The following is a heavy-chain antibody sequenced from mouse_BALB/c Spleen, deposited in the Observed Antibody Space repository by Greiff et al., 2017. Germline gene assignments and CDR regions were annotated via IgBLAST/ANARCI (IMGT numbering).Heavy chain of an antibody. Sequence: EVKLQESGPGLVKPSQSLSLTCSVTGYSITSGYYWNWIRQFPGNKLEWMGYISYDGSNNYNPSLKNRISITRDTSKNQFFLKLNSVTTEDTATYYCARGSSGYVAYWGQGTLVTVSA. CDR2: ISYDGSN. CDR1: GYSITSGYY. J-gene: IGHJ3*01. CDR3: ARGSSGYVAY. D-gene: IGHD3-1*01. V-gene: IGHV3-6*02.